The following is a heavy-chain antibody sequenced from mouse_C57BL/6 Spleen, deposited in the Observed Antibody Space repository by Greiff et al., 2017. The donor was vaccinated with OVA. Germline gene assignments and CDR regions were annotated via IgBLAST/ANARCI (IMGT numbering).Heavy chain of an antibody. CDR3: ARGTGYWYFDV. V-gene: IGHV1-7*01. J-gene: IGHJ1*03. D-gene: IGHD4-1*01. CDR2: INPSSGYT. Sequence: QVQLKQSGAELAKPGASVKLSCKASGYTFTSYWMNWVNQRPGQGLEWIGYINPSSGYTKYNQKFKDKATLTADKSSSTAYMQLSSLTYEDSAVYYCARGTGYWYFDVWGTGTTVTVSS. CDR1: GYTFTSYW.